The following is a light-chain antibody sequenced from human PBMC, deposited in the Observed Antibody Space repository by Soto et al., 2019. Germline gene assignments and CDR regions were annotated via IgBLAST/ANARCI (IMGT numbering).Light chain of an antibody. CDR1: QSVSSN. V-gene: IGKV3-11*01. J-gene: IGKJ1*01. CDR3: QQRSNWPRT. Sequence: EIVMTQSPATLSVSPGERATLSCRASQSVSSNLAWYQQKPGQAPRLLIYDASNRATGIPARFSGSGSGTDFTLTISSLEPEDFALYYCQQRSNWPRTFGQGTNVDIK. CDR2: DAS.